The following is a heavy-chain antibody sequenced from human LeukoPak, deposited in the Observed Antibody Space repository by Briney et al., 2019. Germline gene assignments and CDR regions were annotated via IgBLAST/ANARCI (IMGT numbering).Heavy chain of an antibody. D-gene: IGHD3-10*01. CDR2: INPNSGGT. CDR1: GYTFTGYY. V-gene: IGHV1-2*02. Sequence: ASVKVSCKASGYTFTGYYMHWVRQAPGQGLEWMGWINPNSGGTNYAQKFQGRVTMTRDTSISTAYMELSRLRSDDTAVYYCARFATMVRGVRNYYYYYMDVWGKGTTVTVSS. CDR3: ARFATMVRGVRNYYYYYMDV. J-gene: IGHJ6*03.